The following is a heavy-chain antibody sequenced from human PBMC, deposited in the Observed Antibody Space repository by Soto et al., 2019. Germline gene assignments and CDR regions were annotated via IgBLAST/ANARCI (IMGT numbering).Heavy chain of an antibody. CDR3: AKGGGHVDTAMEPDSHFDY. J-gene: IGHJ4*02. D-gene: IGHD5-18*01. Sequence: GGSLRLSCAASGFTFSSYGMHWVRQAPGKGLEWVAVISYDGSNKYYADSVKGRFTISRDNSKNTLYLQMNSLRAEDTAVYYCAKGGGHVDTAMEPDSHFDYWGQGTLVTVSS. CDR2: ISYDGSNK. V-gene: IGHV3-30*18. CDR1: GFTFSSYG.